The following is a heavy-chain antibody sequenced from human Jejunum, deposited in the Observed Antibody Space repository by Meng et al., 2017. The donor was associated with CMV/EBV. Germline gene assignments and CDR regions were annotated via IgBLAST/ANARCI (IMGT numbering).Heavy chain of an antibody. CDR2: IKQDGSEK. D-gene: IGHD6-6*01. Sequence: LSCASSGLTVSTFWMSWFRQAQGKGLEWVAHIKQDGSEKYYVDSVKGRFTISRDNTENSLFLQMNTLRAEDTAVYYCATTSGSSYWGQGALVTVSS. J-gene: IGHJ4*02. CDR3: ATTSGSSY. CDR1: GLTVSTFW. V-gene: IGHV3-7*01.